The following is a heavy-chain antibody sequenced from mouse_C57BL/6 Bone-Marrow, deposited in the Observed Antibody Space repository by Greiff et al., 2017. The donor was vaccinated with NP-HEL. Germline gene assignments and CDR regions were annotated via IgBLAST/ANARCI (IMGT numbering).Heavy chain of an antibody. J-gene: IGHJ3*01. V-gene: IGHV5-4*03. D-gene: IGHD1-1*01. Sequence: DVKLVESGGGLVKPGGSLKLSCAASGFTFSSYAMSWVRQTPEKRLEWVATISDGGSYTYYPDNVKGRFTISRDNAKNNLYLQMSHLKSEDTAMYYCANTTVPWFAYWGQGTLVTVSA. CDR3: ANTTVPWFAY. CDR2: ISDGGSYT. CDR1: GFTFSSYA.